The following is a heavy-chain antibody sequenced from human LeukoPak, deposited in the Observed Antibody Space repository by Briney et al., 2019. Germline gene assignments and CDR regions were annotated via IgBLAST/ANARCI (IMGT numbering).Heavy chain of an antibody. D-gene: IGHD6-13*01. CDR3: AREPGIAAGKWYYYYYMDV. V-gene: IGHV3-64*01. Sequence: GGSLRLSCAASGFTFSSYAMHWVRQAPGKGLEYVSAISSNGGSTYYANSVKGRFTISRDNSKNTLYLQMGSLRAEDMAVYYCAREPGIAAGKWYYYYYMDVWGKGTTVTISS. J-gene: IGHJ6*03. CDR2: ISSNGGST. CDR1: GFTFSSYA.